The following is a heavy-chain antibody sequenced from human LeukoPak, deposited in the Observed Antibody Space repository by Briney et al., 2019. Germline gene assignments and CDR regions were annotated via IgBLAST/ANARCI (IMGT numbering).Heavy chain of an antibody. J-gene: IGHJ6*03. Sequence: SETLSLTCTVSVGSISSSPYYWGWIRQPPGKGLEWIGNVYYTGSTHYNPSLKSRVTISVDTSKTQFSLNLTSVTAADTAVYYCLSWDCTKTSCSDHYYDIDVWGKGTTVIVSS. CDR1: VGSISSSPYY. CDR2: VYYTGST. V-gene: IGHV4-39*01. CDR3: LSWDCTKTSCSDHYYDIDV. D-gene: IGHD2-2*01.